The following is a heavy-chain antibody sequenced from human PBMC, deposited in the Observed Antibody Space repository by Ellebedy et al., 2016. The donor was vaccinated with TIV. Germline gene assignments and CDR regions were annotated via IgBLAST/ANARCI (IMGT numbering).Heavy chain of an antibody. J-gene: IGHJ4*02. CDR2: INAGNGNT. D-gene: IGHD1-26*01. CDR3: ARGGWELNSPFDY. Sequence: ASVKVSCXASGYTFTSYAMHWVRQAPGQRLEWMGWINAGNGNTKYSQKFQGRVTITRDTSASTAYMELSSLRSEDTAVYYCARGGWELNSPFDYWGQGTLVTVSS. CDR1: GYTFTSYA. V-gene: IGHV1-3*01.